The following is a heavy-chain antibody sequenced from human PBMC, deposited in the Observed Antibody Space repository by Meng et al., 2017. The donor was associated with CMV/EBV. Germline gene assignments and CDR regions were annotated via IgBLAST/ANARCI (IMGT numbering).Heavy chain of an antibody. V-gene: IGHV4-61*01. J-gene: IGHJ4*02. CDR1: GGSVSSGSYY. D-gene: IGHD3-9*01. CDR3: ARSYLRYFFDY. Sequence: GSLRLSCTVSGGSVSSGSYYWSWIQQPPGKGLEWIGYIYYSGSTNYNPSLKSRVTISVDTSKNQFSLKLSSVTAADTAVYYCARSYLRYFFDYWGQGTLVTVSS. CDR2: IYYSGST.